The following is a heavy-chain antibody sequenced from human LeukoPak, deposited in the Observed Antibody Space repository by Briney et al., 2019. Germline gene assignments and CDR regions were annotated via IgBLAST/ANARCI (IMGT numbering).Heavy chain of an antibody. J-gene: IGHJ3*02. Sequence: SETLSLTCTVSGYSISSGYFWGWIRPPPGKGVEWGGVYHVGTTDYNPSLKSRVTISVDRSKNQMSLKLSSVTAADTAVYYCARCLGFLIGSSWYPDAFDIWGQGTMVTVSS. CDR1: GYSISSGYF. CDR2: VYHVGTT. D-gene: IGHD6-13*01. CDR3: ARCLGFLIGSSWYPDAFDI. V-gene: IGHV4-38-2*02.